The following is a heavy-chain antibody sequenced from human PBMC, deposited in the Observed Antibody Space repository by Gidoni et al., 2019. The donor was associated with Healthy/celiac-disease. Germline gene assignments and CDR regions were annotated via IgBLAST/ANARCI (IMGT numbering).Heavy chain of an antibody. CDR2: ISYDGSNK. J-gene: IGHJ3*02. CDR3: ASSRDGYNYDAFDI. V-gene: IGHV3-30*03. CDR1: GFTFSSYG. D-gene: IGHD1-1*01. Sequence: QVQLVESGGGVVQPGRSLRLSCAASGFTFSSYGMPWGRQAPGKGREWVAVISYDGSNKYYADSVKGRFTISRDNSKNTLYLQMNSLRAEDTAVYYCASSRDGYNYDAFDIWGQGTMVTVSS.